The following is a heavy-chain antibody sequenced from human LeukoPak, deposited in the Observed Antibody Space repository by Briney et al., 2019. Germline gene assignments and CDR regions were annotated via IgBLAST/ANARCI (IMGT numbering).Heavy chain of an antibody. CDR3: ARDGTPEWELLGTFFDY. CDR1: GYTFTSYY. J-gene: IGHJ4*02. CDR2: INPSGGST. D-gene: IGHD1-26*01. Sequence: ASVKVSCKASGYTFTSYYMHWVRQAPGQGLEWMGIINPSGGSTSYAQKFQGRVTMTRDTSTSTVYMELSSLRSDDTAVYYCARDGTPEWELLGTFFDYWGQGTLVTVSS. V-gene: IGHV1-46*01.